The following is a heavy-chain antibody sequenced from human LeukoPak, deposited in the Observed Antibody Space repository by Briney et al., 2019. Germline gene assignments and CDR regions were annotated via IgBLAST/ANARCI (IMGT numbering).Heavy chain of an antibody. D-gene: IGHD2-15*01. Sequence: PSETLSLTCTVSGGAISSYYWSWIRQPPGKGLEWIGYIYYSGSTNYNPSLKSRVTISVDTSKNQFSLKLSSVTAADTAVYYCAREDCSGGSCYYYWDQGTLVTVSS. V-gene: IGHV4-59*01. CDR1: GGAISSYY. J-gene: IGHJ4*02. CDR2: IYYSGST. CDR3: AREDCSGGSCYYY.